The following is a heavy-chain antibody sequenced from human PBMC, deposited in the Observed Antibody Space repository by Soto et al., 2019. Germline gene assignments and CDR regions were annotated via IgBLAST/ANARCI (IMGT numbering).Heavy chain of an antibody. V-gene: IGHV5-51*01. D-gene: IGHD2-15*01. CDR1: GYTFTTYW. J-gene: IGHJ5*02. CDR3: ARGGPQVVHNWVDP. Sequence: PGESLKISCKGSGYTFTTYWIGWLRQMPGKGLECMGIIYPIDSDTRYSPSFQGQVTISADKSISTAYLKWSSLRASDTATYYCARGGPQVVHNWVDPWGQGTLVTVSS. CDR2: IYPIDSDT.